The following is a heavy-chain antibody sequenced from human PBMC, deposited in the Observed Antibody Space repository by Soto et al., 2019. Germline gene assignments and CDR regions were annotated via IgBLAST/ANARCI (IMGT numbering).Heavy chain of an antibody. J-gene: IGHJ4*02. V-gene: IGHV3-74*01. Sequence: GGSMRLPCAASGFTFRSHWLHHVRQAPGKGLVWVSRTRGDGRSTHYADSVKGRFTITRDNVKNTLYLQMISLRAEATAVYCCARGGNYCLGYWGQGTL. D-gene: IGHD1-26*01. CDR2: TRGDGRST. CDR1: GFTFRSHW. CDR3: ARGGNYCLGY.